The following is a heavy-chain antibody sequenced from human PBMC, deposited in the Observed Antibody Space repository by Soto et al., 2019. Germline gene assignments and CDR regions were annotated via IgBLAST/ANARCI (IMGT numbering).Heavy chain of an antibody. V-gene: IGHV4-34*01. Sequence: QVQLQQWGAGLLKPSETLSLTCAVYGGSFSGYYWSWIRQPPGKGLEWIGEINHSGSTNYNPSLKSRVTISVDTSKNQFSLKLSSVTAADTAVYYCARSVVRRYYCDSSGPLTRWGQGTLVTVSS. CDR2: INHSGST. J-gene: IGHJ4*02. CDR3: ARSVVRRYYCDSSGPLTR. CDR1: GGSFSGYY. D-gene: IGHD3-22*01.